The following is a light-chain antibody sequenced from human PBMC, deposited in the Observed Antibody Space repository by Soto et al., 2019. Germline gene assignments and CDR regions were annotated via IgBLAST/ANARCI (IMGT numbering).Light chain of an antibody. V-gene: IGLV2-8*01. CDR1: SSDVGGYNY. J-gene: IGLJ3*02. Sequence: QSALTQPPSASGSPGQSVTISFTGTSSDVGGYNYVSWYQQHPGKAPKLMIYEVTKRPSGVPDRFSGSKSGNTASLTVSGLLAEDEADYYCSSHAGINNVVFGGGTKLTVL. CDR3: SSHAGINNVV. CDR2: EVT.